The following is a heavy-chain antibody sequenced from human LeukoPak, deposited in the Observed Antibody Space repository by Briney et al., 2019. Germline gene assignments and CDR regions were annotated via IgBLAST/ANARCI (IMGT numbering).Heavy chain of an antibody. CDR2: INAGNGNT. Sequence: GASVKVSCKASGYTFTSYAMHWVRQAPGQRLEWMGWINAGNGNTKYSQKFQGRVTITRDTSASTAYMELSSLRSEDTAVYYCARSIYYGSGSYYHFDYWGQGTLVTVSS. D-gene: IGHD3-10*01. J-gene: IGHJ4*02. CDR3: ARSIYYGSGSYYHFDY. CDR1: GYTFTSYA. V-gene: IGHV1-3*01.